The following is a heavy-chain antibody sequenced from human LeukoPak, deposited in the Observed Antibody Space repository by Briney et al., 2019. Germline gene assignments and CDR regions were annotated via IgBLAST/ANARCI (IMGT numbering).Heavy chain of an antibody. CDR3: ARDKKRYCSGGSCSRYFDY. Sequence: GGSLRLSCAASGFTFSSYAMSWVRQAPGKGLEWVSASSGSGGSTYYADSVKGRFTISRDNSKNTLYLQMNSLRAEDTAVYYCARDKKRYCSGGSCSRYFDYWGQGTLVTVSS. J-gene: IGHJ4*02. CDR2: SSGSGGST. D-gene: IGHD2-15*01. V-gene: IGHV3-23*01. CDR1: GFTFSSYA.